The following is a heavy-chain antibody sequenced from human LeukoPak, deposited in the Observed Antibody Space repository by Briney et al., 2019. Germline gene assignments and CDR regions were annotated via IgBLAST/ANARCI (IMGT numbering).Heavy chain of an antibody. CDR2: IYYSGST. CDR1: GGSISSSSYY. J-gene: IGHJ4*02. CDR3: VGLHDYSNYVTESYFDY. D-gene: IGHD4-11*01. V-gene: IGHV4-39*07. Sequence: PSETLSLTCTVSGGSISSSSYYWGWLRQPPGKGLEWIGSIYYSGSTYYNPSLKSRVTISVDTSKNQFSLKLSSVTAADTAVYYCVGLHDYSNYVTESYFDYWGQGTLVTVSS.